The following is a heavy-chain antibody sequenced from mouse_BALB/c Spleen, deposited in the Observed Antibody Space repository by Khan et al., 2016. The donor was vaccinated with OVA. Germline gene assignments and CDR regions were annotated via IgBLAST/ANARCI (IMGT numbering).Heavy chain of an antibody. V-gene: IGHV5-6*01. CDR3: ASHLTGSVAY. J-gene: IGHJ3*01. D-gene: IGHD4-1*01. CDR2: ISSGGDYT. CDR1: GFTFSSYS. Sequence: EVELVESGGDLVKPGGSLKLSCAASGFTFSSYSMSWVRQTPDKRLEWVATISSGGDYTYSPDSVKGRFTISRDNARNTLYLQMSSLKSEDTAMYNCASHLTGSVAYWGQGTLVTVSA.